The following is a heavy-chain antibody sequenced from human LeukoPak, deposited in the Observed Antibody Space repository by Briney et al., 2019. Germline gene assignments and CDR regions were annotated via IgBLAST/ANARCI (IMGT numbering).Heavy chain of an antibody. Sequence: SETLSLTCAVYGGSFSGYYWSWIRQPPGKGLEWIGEINHSGSTNYNPSLKSRVTISVDTSKNQFSLKLSSVTAADTAVYYCARGYCSGGSCYSYMDVWGKGTTVTIPS. D-gene: IGHD2-15*01. J-gene: IGHJ6*03. CDR3: ARGYCSGGSCYSYMDV. CDR2: INHSGST. V-gene: IGHV4-34*01. CDR1: GGSFSGYY.